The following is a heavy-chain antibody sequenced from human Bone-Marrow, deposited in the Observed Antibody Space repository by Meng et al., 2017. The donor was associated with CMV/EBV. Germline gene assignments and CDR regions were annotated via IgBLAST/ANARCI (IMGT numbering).Heavy chain of an antibody. CDR3: AKDRNDYGDYYYGMDV. V-gene: IGHV3-30*02. CDR1: GFTFSSYG. CDR2: RRYDGSNK. D-gene: IGHD4-17*01. Sequence: GESLKISCAASGFTFSSYGMHWVRQAPGKGLEWVAFRRYDGSNKYYADSVKGRFTISRDNSKNTLYLQMNSLRAEDTAVYYCAKDRNDYGDYYYGMDVWGQGTTVTVSS. J-gene: IGHJ6*02.